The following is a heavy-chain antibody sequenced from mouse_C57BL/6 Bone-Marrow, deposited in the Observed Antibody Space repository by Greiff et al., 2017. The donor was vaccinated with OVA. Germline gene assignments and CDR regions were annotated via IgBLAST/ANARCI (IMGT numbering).Heavy chain of an antibody. CDR3: AREN. V-gene: IGHV5-4*01. Sequence: EVQLVESGGGLVKPGGSLKLSCAASGFTFSSYAMSWVRQTPEKRLEWVATISDGGSYTYYPDNVKGRFTISRDNAKNNLYLQMSHLKSEDTAMYYCARENWGQGTSVTVSS. J-gene: IGHJ4*01. CDR1: GFTFSSYA. CDR2: ISDGGSYT.